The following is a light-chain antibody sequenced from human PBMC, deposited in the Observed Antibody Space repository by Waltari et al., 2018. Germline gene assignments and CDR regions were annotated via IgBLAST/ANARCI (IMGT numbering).Light chain of an antibody. CDR1: QSVSSN. CDR3: QQYNDWPPWT. J-gene: IGKJ1*01. V-gene: IGKV3-15*01. CDR2: GAS. Sequence: EIVMTQSPATLSVSAGERATLSCRASQSVSSNLAWYQQKAGQAPRLLIYGASTRATGIPARFSGSGSRTEFTLSISSLQSEDFAVYYCQQYNDWPPWTFGQGTKVEIK.